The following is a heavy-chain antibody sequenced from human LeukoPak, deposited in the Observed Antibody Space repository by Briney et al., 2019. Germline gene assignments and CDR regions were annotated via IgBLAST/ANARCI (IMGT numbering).Heavy chain of an antibody. CDR2: IKHDGSEK. J-gene: IGHJ4*02. D-gene: IGHD3-22*01. Sequence: GGSLRLSCAASGFTLSNYAMSCVRQAPGKGLEWVANIKHDGSEKYYVDSVKGRFTISRDNAKNSPYLQMNSLRAEDTAVYYCARDSSGYYWGQGTLVTVSS. CDR3: ARDSSGYY. CDR1: GFTLSNYA. V-gene: IGHV3-7*01.